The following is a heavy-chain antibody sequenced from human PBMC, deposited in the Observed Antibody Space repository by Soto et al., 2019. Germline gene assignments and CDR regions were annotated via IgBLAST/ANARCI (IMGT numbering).Heavy chain of an antibody. D-gene: IGHD3-10*01. CDR3: ARDRRWSGWVTSSGYALDV. CDR2: ISYDGSNK. CDR1: GFTFSSYA. V-gene: IGHV3-30-3*01. J-gene: IGHJ6*02. Sequence: QVQLVESGGGVVQPGRSLRLSCAASGFTFSSYAMHWVRQAPGKGLEWVAVISYDGSNKYYADSVKGRFTISRDNSKNTLYLQMNTLRAEHTTVNAGARDRRWSGWVTSSGYALDVLGQGTKATVSS.